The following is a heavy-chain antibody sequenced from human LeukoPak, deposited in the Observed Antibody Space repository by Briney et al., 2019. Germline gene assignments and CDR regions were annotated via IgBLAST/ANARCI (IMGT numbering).Heavy chain of an antibody. CDR3: ARKGSGLRP. V-gene: IGHV4-34*01. CDR2: VNHSGST. J-gene: IGHJ4*02. Sequence: SETLSLTCAVYGGSFSGYYWSWIRQPPGKGLEWIGEVNHSGSTNYNPSLKSRVTISVDTSKNQFSLKLSSVTAADTAVYYCARKGSGLRPWGQGTLVTVSS. CDR1: GGSFSGYY. D-gene: IGHD6-19*01.